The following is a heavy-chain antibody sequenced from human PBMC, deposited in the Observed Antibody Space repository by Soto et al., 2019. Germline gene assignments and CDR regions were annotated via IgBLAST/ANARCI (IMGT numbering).Heavy chain of an antibody. CDR1: VFTFSSYG. D-gene: IGHD1-7*01. J-gene: IGHJ5*02. V-gene: IGHV3-30*18. CDR3: AKDRVGRNWNYGSDWFDP. CDR2: ISYDGSNK. Sequence: WGSLRVSCASSVFTFSSYGMPWVRQAPGKGLEWVAVISYDGSNKYYADSVKGRFTISRDNSKNTLYLQMNSLRAEDTAVYYCAKDRVGRNWNYGSDWFDPWGQGTMVTVSS.